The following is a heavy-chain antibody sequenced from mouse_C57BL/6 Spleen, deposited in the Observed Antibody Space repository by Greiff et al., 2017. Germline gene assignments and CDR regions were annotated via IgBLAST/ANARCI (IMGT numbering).Heavy chain of an antibody. Sequence: QVQLQQPGAELVKPGASVKLSCKASGYTFTSYWMHWVKQRPGQGLEWIGMIHPNSGSTNYNEKFKSKATLTVDKSSSTAYMQLSSLTAEDSAVYYCARMQDYDGGFAYRGQGTLVTVSA. CDR1: GYTFTSYW. J-gene: IGHJ3*01. CDR3: ARMQDYDGGFAY. D-gene: IGHD2-4*01. V-gene: IGHV1-64*01. CDR2: IHPNSGST.